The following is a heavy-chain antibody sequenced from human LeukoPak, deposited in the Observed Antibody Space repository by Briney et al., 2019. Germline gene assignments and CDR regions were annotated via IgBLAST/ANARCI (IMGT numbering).Heavy chain of an antibody. CDR1: GFIFSNAW. CDR3: TTGFPFYDILTGYPLDC. CDR2: IKSKTDGRTT. Sequence: GGSQRLSCAASGFIFSNAWMSWVRQAPGKGVEWVGRIKSKTDGRTTDYSAPVKGRFTISRDVSKNTLYLQMNSLKSEDTAVYYCTTGFPFYDILTGYPLDCWGQGTLVTVSS. J-gene: IGHJ4*02. V-gene: IGHV3-15*01. D-gene: IGHD3-9*01.